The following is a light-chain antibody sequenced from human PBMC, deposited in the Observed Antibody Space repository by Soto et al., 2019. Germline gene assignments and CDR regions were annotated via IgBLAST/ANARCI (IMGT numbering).Light chain of an antibody. J-gene: IGKJ1*01. CDR2: KAS. Sequence: DIQMTQSPSTLSASVGDRVTITCRASQRISSWLAWYQQKPGKAPKLLIYKASSLESGVPSRFSGSGSGTEFTLTISSLQPDDFATYYCHQFNNYPWTFGQGTRVEIK. V-gene: IGKV1-5*03. CDR1: QRISSW. CDR3: HQFNNYPWT.